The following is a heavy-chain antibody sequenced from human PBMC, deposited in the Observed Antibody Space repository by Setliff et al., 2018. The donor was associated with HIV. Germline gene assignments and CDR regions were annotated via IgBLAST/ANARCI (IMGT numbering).Heavy chain of an antibody. CDR1: GYIFTTYA. CDR3: ARALDTGWALGY. J-gene: IGHJ4*02. CDR2: ITAGNGNT. Sequence: GASVKVSCKASGYIFTTYAIHWVRQAPGQSLEWMGWITAGNGNTEYSQEFQGRVTITRDTSARTAYMELSSLRSEDMAVYYCARALDTGWALGYWGQGTLVTVSS. V-gene: IGHV1-3*03. D-gene: IGHD6-19*01.